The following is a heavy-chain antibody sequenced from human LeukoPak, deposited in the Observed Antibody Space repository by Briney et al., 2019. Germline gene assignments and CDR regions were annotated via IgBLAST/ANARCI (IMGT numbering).Heavy chain of an antibody. V-gene: IGHV3-23*01. Sequence: GGSLRLSCAASGFTFSNYAMSWVRQAPGKGLEWVSAISGSGGSTYYADSVKGRFTISRDNSKNTLYLQMNSLRAEDTAMYYCAKVRDTRDWYKDAFDIWGQGTRVTVSS. CDR2: ISGSGGST. J-gene: IGHJ3*02. D-gene: IGHD6-19*01. CDR3: AKVRDTRDWYKDAFDI. CDR1: GFTFSNYA.